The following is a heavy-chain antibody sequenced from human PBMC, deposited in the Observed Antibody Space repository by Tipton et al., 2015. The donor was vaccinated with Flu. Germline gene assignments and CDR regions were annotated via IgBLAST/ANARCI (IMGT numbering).Heavy chain of an antibody. D-gene: IGHD4-23*01. J-gene: IGHJ4*02. CDR1: GGSISSSNW. CDR3: ARDRRARTAAGGVD. Sequence: TLSPTCAVSGGSISSSNWWSWVRQPPGKGLEWIGEIYHSGSTNYNPSLKSRVTISVDKSKNQFSLKLSSVTAADTAVYYCARDRRARTAAGGVDWGQGTLVTVSS. CDR2: IYHSGST. V-gene: IGHV4-4*02.